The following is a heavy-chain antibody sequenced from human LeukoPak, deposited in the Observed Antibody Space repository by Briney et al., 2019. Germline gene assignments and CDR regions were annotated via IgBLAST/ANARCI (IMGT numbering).Heavy chain of an antibody. CDR3: AKDFSGLGYYFDH. Sequence: KTGGSLRLSCAASGFTFSSYSMNWVRQAPGKGLEWVPSISSSSSYIYYADSVKGRFTISRDNSKNTLYLQMNSLRAEDTAVYYCAKDFSGLGYYFDHWGQGTLVTVSS. J-gene: IGHJ4*02. CDR1: GFTFSSYS. CDR2: ISSSSSYI. V-gene: IGHV3-21*01. D-gene: IGHD6-19*01.